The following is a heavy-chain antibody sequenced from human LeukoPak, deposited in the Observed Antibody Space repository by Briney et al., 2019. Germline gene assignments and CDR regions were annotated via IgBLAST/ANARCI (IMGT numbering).Heavy chain of an antibody. J-gene: IGHJ4*02. CDR1: GFKFYSYA. D-gene: IGHD6-13*01. CDR2: ISFDGSEK. CDR3: ARSPGPAAVAFDY. Sequence: GGSLRLSCAASGFKFYSYAMHWVRQAPDKGLEWVASISFDGSEKYYRDSVKGRFTISRDNSKNTVSLQMNSLRPEDTAVYYCARSPGPAAVAFDYWGQGTLVTVSS. V-gene: IGHV3-30*04.